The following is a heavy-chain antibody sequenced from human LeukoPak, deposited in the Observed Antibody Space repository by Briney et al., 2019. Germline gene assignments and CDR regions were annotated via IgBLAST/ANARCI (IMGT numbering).Heavy chain of an antibody. CDR3: ATDLSYMVRGVSDP. D-gene: IGHD3-10*01. Sequence: ASVKVSCKVSGYTLTELSMHWVRQAPGKGLEWMGGFDPEDGETIYAQKFQGRVTMTEDTSTDTAYMELSSLRSEDTAVYYCATDLSYMVRGVSDPWGQGTLVTVSS. CDR1: GYTLTELS. V-gene: IGHV1-24*01. J-gene: IGHJ5*02. CDR2: FDPEDGET.